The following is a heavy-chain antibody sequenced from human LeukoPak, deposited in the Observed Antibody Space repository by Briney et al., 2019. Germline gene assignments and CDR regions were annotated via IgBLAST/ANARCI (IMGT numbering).Heavy chain of an antibody. CDR2: IYPGDSDT. V-gene: IGHV5-51*01. CDR3: ATVGVVVAATPLNYFDY. J-gene: IGHJ4*02. Sequence: GESLKISCKGSGYSFTSYWIGWVRQMPGKGLEWMGIIYPGDSDTRYSPSFQGQVTISADKSISTAYLQWSSLKASDTAMYYCATVGVVVAATPLNYFDYWGQGTLVTDSS. D-gene: IGHD2-15*01. CDR1: GYSFTSYW.